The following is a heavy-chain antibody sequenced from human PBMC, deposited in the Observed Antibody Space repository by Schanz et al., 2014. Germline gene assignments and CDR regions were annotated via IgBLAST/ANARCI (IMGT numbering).Heavy chain of an antibody. Sequence: EVQLLESGGGLVQPGGSLRLSCAASGFSFSTYWMSWVRQAPGKGLEWVANIKRDGSEKNYLDSVKGRFTISRDSSKNTLFLQMNSLRTEDTAVYYCARLDPYCRSGTCSRAFDFWGQGTLVTVSS. CDR1: GFSFSTYW. J-gene: IGHJ4*02. CDR2: IKRDGSEK. CDR3: ARLDPYCRSGTCSRAFDF. D-gene: IGHD2-15*01. V-gene: IGHV3-7*02.